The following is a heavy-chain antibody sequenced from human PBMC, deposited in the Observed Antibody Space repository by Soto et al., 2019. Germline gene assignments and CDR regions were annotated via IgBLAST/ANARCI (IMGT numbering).Heavy chain of an antibody. CDR1: GFTFSNYA. CDR3: AKEPVGTPYYYYRDV. CDR2: ISGSGGDT. J-gene: IGHJ6*03. D-gene: IGHD1-1*01. Sequence: EVQLLESGGGLVQPGGSLRLSCAASGFTFSNYALSWVRQDPGEGLEWVSAISGSGGDTYYADSVKGRFTISRDNSRNTLYLQMNSLRAEDTAVYYCAKEPVGTPYYYYRDVWGKGTTVTVSS. V-gene: IGHV3-23*01.